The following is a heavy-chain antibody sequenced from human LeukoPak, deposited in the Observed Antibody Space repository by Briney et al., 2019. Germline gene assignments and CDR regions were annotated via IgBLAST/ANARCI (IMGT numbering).Heavy chain of an antibody. CDR3: ARDIGDGIHRYSSGWHPGGNYFDY. J-gene: IGHJ4*02. V-gene: IGHV1-69*01. CDR1: GGTFSSYA. CDR2: IIPIFGTA. D-gene: IGHD6-19*01. Sequence: GGSLRLSCAASGGTFSSYAISWVRQAPGQGLEWMGGIIPIFGTANYAQKFQGRVTITADESTSTAYMELSSLRSEDTAVYYCARDIGDGIHRYSSGWHPGGNYFDYWGQGTLVTVSS.